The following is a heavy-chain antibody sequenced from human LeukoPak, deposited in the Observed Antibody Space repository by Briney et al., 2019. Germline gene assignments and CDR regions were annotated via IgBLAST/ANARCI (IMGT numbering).Heavy chain of an antibody. V-gene: IGHV4-59*01. J-gene: IGHJ6*03. CDR1: GGSISSYY. CDR3: ARVLVVGNTGYYMDV. CDR2: IHYSGST. Sequence: SETLSLTCTVAGGSISSYYWSWIRQPPGKGLEWIGYIHYSGSTNYNPSLKSRVTISVDTSKTQFSLNLSSVTAADTAVYYCARVLVVGNTGYYMDVWGKGTTVTVSS. D-gene: IGHD6-19*01.